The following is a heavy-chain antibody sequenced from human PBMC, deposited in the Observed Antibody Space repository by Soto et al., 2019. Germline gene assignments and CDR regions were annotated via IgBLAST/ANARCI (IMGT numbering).Heavy chain of an antibody. Sequence: VQLVQSGAEVKKPGASVKVSCKASGYTFTSYGISWVRQAPGQGLEWMGWISAYNGNTNYAQKLQGRVTMTTGTSSSTAYVEVRSLRSDDTDVYYCAQRGGYCSGGSCYYAFDIWGQGTMVTVSS. V-gene: IGHV1-18*01. CDR2: ISAYNGNT. D-gene: IGHD2-15*01. CDR1: GYTFTSYG. J-gene: IGHJ3*02. CDR3: AQRGGYCSGGSCYYAFDI.